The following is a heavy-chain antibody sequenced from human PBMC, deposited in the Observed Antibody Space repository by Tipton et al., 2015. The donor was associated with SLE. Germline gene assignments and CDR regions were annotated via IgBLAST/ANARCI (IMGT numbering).Heavy chain of an antibody. D-gene: IGHD4-23*01. CDR1: GASISSRAYY. CDR2: IYYSGHT. Sequence: LRLSCIVSGASISSRAYYWGWLRQPPGKGLEWIESIYYSGHTYYNPSLKSRVTISVDTSKNQFSLHLSSVTAADTAVYYCATHGGDGGKSGNFDFWGQGTLVTVSS. J-gene: IGHJ4*02. CDR3: ATHGGDGGKSGNFDF. V-gene: IGHV4-39*07.